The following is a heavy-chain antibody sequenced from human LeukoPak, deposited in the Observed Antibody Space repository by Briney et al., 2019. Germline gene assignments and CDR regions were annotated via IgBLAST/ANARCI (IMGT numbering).Heavy chain of an antibody. CDR2: ISGSGSTT. CDR1: GFTFSSYA. Sequence: GGSLRLSCAASGFTFSSYAMSWVRQAPHKGLEWVSGISGSGSTTSYADSVKGRFTISRDNSKNTLYLQMNSLRAEDTAVYYCARDRRPQNFDYWGQGTLVTVSS. V-gene: IGHV3-23*01. CDR3: ARDRRPQNFDY. J-gene: IGHJ4*02.